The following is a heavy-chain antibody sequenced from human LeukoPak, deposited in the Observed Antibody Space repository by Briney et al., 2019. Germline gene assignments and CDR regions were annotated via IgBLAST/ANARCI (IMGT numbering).Heavy chain of an antibody. J-gene: IGHJ4*02. CDR1: GFTFSGYA. Sequence: GGSLRLSCAASGFTFSGYAMHWVRQAPGKGLEWVAVISYDGSNKYYADSVKGRFTISRDNSKNTLYLQMNSLRAEDTAVYYCARGDSSSWYLPDYWGQGTLVTVSS. CDR2: ISYDGSNK. D-gene: IGHD6-13*01. CDR3: ARGDSSSWYLPDY. V-gene: IGHV3-30-3*01.